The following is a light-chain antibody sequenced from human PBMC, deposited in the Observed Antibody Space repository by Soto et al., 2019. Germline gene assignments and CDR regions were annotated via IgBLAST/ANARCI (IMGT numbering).Light chain of an antibody. J-gene: IGLJ1*01. Sequence: QSALTQPASVSGSPGQSITISCTGTSSDVGSYNLVSWYQQHPGKAPKLMIYEGSKRPSGVSNRLSGSKSGNTASLTISGLQAEDEADYYCCSYAGSSTHVFGTGTKVTVL. CDR3: CSYAGSSTHV. CDR1: SSDVGSYNL. CDR2: EGS. V-gene: IGLV2-23*01.